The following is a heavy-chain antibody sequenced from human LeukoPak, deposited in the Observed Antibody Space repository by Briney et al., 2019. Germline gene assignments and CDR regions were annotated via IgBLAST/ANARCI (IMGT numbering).Heavy chain of an antibody. J-gene: IGHJ4*02. Sequence: GGSLRLSCAASGFTFSSYEMNWVRQAPGKGLEWVSYISSSGSPIYYADSVKGRFTISRDNSKNTLYLQMNSLRAEDTAVYYCAKDPYGSGSYYSPFDYWGQGTLVTVSS. CDR2: ISSSGSPI. V-gene: IGHV3-48*03. CDR3: AKDPYGSGSYYSPFDY. CDR1: GFTFSSYE. D-gene: IGHD3-10*01.